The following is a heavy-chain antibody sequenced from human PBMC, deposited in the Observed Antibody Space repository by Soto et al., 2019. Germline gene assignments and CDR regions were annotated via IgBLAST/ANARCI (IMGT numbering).Heavy chain of an antibody. CDR3: ARHIFSIAVAGNDAFDI. CDR2: IYYSGST. D-gene: IGHD6-19*01. CDR1: GGSISSSSYY. V-gene: IGHV4-39*01. J-gene: IGHJ3*02. Sequence: QLQLQESGPGLVKPSETLSLTCTVSGGSISSSSYYWGWIRQPPGKGLEWIGSIYYSGSTYYNPSLKSRVTISVDTSKNQFSLKLSSVTAADTAVYYCARHIFSIAVAGNDAFDIWGQGTMVTVSS.